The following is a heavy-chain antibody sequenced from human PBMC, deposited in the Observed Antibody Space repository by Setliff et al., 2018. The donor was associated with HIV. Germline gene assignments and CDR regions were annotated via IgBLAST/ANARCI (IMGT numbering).Heavy chain of an antibody. CDR3: TTDEDRIDSNGYYKFPVIDA. J-gene: IGHJ5*02. CDR2: IKTINEGATT. Sequence: NPGGSLRLSCAASGFTFSSAWMSWVRQAPGKGLEWVGRIKTINEGATTYYAAPVKGRFTISRDDSKNTLYLQMNSLKVEDTGVYYCTTDEDRIDSNGYYKFPVIDAWGQGTLVTVSS. D-gene: IGHD3-22*01. CDR1: GFTFSSAW. V-gene: IGHV3-15*01.